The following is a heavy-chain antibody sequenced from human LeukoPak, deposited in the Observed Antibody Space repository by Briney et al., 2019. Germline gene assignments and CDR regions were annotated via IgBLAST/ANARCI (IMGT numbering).Heavy chain of an antibody. CDR2: ITGSSTTI. Sequence: PGGSLRLSCAASGFTFTSSEMNWVRQAPGKGLEWVSYITGSSTTIYADSVKGRFTISRDNPKKSLYLQMNSLRAEDTAVYYCVTTLECSGHGNYWGQGTLVTVSS. CDR3: VTTLECSGHGNY. D-gene: IGHD5-12*01. V-gene: IGHV3-48*03. CDR1: GFTFTSSE. J-gene: IGHJ4*02.